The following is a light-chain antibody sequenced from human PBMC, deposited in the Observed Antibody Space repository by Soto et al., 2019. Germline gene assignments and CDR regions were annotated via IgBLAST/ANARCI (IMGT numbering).Light chain of an antibody. V-gene: IGKV3-15*01. CDR2: GAS. Sequence: EIVITHSPATLSVSPCERATLSCRASQSVSSNLAWYQQKPGQAPRLLIYGASTRATGIPARFSGSGSGTEFTLTISSLQSEDFAVYYCQQYNNWTFGQGTKVDIK. CDR1: QSVSSN. J-gene: IGKJ1*01. CDR3: QQYNNWT.